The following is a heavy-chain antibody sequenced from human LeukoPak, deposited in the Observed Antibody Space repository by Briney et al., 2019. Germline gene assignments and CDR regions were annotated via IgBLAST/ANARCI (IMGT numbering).Heavy chain of an antibody. CDR3: LREGLERRTNFDY. D-gene: IGHD1-1*01. Sequence: HSGGSLRLSCAASGLTFTDHVIHWVRQAPGKGLQYVSGVSMNVQTTYYAGSVKGRFIISRDNSKNTVFLQMNSLTAEDTALYYCLREGLERRTNFDYWGQGILVAVSS. CDR2: VSMNVQTT. V-gene: IGHV3-64D*06. CDR1: GLTFTDHV. J-gene: IGHJ4*02.